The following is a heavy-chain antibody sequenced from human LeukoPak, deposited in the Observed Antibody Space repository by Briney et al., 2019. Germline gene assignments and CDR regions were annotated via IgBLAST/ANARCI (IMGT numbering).Heavy chain of an antibody. D-gene: IGHD3-10*01. CDR2: IGGTDGTT. V-gene: IGHV3-23*01. CDR3: TKRVDGSGTYYIDY. CDR1: GFTFRNYV. J-gene: IGHJ4*02. Sequence: PGGSLRLSCAASGFTFRNYVMNWVRQAPGKGLEWVSAIGGTDGTTFYADSVRGRFSISRDNSKSTLFLNMHSLRAEDTALYYCTKRVDGSGTYYIDYWGQGTLVTVSS.